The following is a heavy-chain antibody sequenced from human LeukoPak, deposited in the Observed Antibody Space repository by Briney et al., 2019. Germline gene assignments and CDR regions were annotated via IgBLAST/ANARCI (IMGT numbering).Heavy chain of an antibody. CDR3: ARQSGYSSSEAFDI. Sequence: SETLSLTCSVSGGSISSSAYHWSWFRQHPGKGLEWIGYIYYTGRTYYSPSLKSRVTISVDTSKNQFSLKLSSVTAADTAVYYCARQSGYSSSEAFDIWGQGTVVTVSS. CDR2: IYYTGRT. D-gene: IGHD6-13*01. V-gene: IGHV4-31*03. CDR1: GGSISSSAYH. J-gene: IGHJ3*02.